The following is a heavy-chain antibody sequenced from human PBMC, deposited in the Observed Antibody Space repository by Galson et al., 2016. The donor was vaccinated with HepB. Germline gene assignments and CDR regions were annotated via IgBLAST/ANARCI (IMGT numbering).Heavy chain of an antibody. CDR2: IYWDDDK. CDR3: AHASIAVGGPDN. D-gene: IGHD6-19*01. Sequence: LVKPTQTLTLTCAFSGFSLSTSAVGVGWIRQPPGKALEWLALIYWDDDKRYGPSLKSRLTISKDTSKNQVVLTMTNMDPVDTATYYCAHASIAVGGPDNWGQGILVTVSS. V-gene: IGHV2-5*05. J-gene: IGHJ4*02. CDR1: GFSLSTSAVG.